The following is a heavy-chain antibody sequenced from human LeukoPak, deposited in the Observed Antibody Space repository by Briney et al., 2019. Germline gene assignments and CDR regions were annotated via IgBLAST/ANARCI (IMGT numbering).Heavy chain of an antibody. CDR3: ARVLVVPSGPAYYYYYGMDV. CDR1: GYIFTSHG. Sequence: ASVTVSCKASGYIFTSHGISWVRQAPGQGLEWMGWISGYNGNTNYAQKLQGRVTMTTDTSTSTAYMELRSLGSDDTAVYYCARVLVVPSGPAYYYYYGMDVWGKGTTVTVSS. D-gene: IGHD2-2*01. CDR2: ISGYNGNT. J-gene: IGHJ6*04. V-gene: IGHV1-18*04.